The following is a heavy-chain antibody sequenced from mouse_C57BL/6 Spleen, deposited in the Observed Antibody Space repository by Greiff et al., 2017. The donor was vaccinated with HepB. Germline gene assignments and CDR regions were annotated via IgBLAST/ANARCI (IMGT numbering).Heavy chain of an antibody. Sequence: EVHLVESGGDLVKPGGSLKLSCAASGFTFSSYGMSWVRQTPDKRLEWVATISSGGSYTYYPDSVKGRFTISRDNAKNTLYLQMSSLKSEDTAMYYCARYYYGSDYWGQGTTLTVSS. V-gene: IGHV5-6*01. CDR1: GFTFSSYG. CDR2: ISSGGSYT. CDR3: ARYYYGSDY. J-gene: IGHJ2*01. D-gene: IGHD1-1*01.